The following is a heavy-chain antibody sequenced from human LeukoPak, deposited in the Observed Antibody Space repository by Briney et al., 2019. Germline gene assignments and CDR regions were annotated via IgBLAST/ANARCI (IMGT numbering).Heavy chain of an antibody. D-gene: IGHD5-24*01. CDR3: ARDYIRDGYPWGFDY. CDR2: IWSNGINR. V-gene: IGHV3-33*01. CDR1: GFTFSNYG. Sequence: GRSLRLSCAASGFTFSNYGMHWVRQAPGKGLEWVAVIWSNGINRYYADSVKGRFTFSRDNSKNTLSLQMNSLRAEDTAVYYCARDYIRDGYPWGFDYWGQGTLVTVSS. J-gene: IGHJ4*02.